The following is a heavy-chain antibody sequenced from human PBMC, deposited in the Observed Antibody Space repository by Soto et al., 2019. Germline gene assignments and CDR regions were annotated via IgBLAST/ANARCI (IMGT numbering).Heavy chain of an antibody. D-gene: IGHD3-22*01. Sequence: QVQLVQSGAEVKKPGASVKVSCKASGYTFTSYDINWVRQATGQGLEWMGWMNPNSGNTGYAQKFQGRVTMTRNTSISTAYMELSSLRSEDTAVYYCARDEGTDYYDSSGYYYYYGMDVWGQVTTVTVSS. CDR1: GYTFTSYD. CDR3: ARDEGTDYYDSSGYYYYYGMDV. V-gene: IGHV1-8*01. CDR2: MNPNSGNT. J-gene: IGHJ6*02.